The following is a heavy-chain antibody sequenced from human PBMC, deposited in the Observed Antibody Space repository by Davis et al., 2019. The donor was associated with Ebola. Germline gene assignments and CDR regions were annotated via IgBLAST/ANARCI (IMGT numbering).Heavy chain of an antibody. D-gene: IGHD4-23*01. CDR2: INHSGST. J-gene: IGHJ6*02. CDR1: GGSFSGYY. Sequence: MPSETLSLTCAVYGGSFSGYYWNWIRQPPGKGLEWIGEINHSGSTNYNPSLKSRVTISVDTSKNQFSLKVTSVTAADTGVYYCARSGNYDLDFYKGLDVWGQGTAVTVSS. V-gene: IGHV4-34*01. CDR3: ARSGNYDLDFYKGLDV.